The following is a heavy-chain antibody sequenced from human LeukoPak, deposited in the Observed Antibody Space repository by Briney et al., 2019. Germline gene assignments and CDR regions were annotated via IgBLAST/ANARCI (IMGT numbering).Heavy chain of an antibody. J-gene: IGHJ5*02. CDR1: GFTFSNHS. V-gene: IGHV3-48*01. CDR3: VRGLA. Sequence: PGGPLRLSCAASGFTFSNHSMTWVRQAPGKGLEWVSYISDTSSAIYYADSVKGRFTISRDNAKNSLYLQMNSLRVEDTAAYYCVRGLAWGQGTLVAVSS. CDR2: ISDTSSAI.